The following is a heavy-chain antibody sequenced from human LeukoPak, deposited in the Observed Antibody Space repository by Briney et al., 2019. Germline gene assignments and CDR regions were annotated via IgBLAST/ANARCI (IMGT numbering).Heavy chain of an antibody. CDR2: INHSGST. CDR1: GGSFSGYY. V-gene: IGHV4-34*01. J-gene: IGHJ6*03. CDR3: ARHLVRGAYYYYYYMDV. Sequence: SETLSLTCAVSGGSFSGYYWSWIRQPPGKGLEWIGEINHSGSTNYNPSLKSRVTISLDTSKYQFCLKLSSVTAADTAVYYCARHLVRGAYYYYYYMDVWGKGTTVTISS. D-gene: IGHD3-10*01.